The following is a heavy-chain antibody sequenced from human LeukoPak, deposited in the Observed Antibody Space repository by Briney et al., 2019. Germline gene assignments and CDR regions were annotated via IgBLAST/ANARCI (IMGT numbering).Heavy chain of an antibody. CDR1: GSTFTSNG. V-gene: IGHV1-18*01. D-gene: IGHD3-22*01. Sequence: GASVKVSCKASGSTFTSNGISRVRQAPGPGLEWLGWISAYNGNTSYAQKLQGRVTMTTDTSTSTAYMELRSLRSDDTAVYYCARDLRAYDRSYSDYWGQGTLVTVSS. CDR3: ARDLRAYDRSYSDY. CDR2: ISAYNGNT. J-gene: IGHJ4*02.